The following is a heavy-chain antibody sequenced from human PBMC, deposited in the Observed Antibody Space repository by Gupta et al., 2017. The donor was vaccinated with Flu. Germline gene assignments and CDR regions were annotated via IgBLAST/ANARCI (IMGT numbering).Heavy chain of an antibody. J-gene: IGHJ5*02. CDR2: IKGDGSVK. V-gene: IGHV3-7*01. CDR3: SYGHYSNLT. Sequence: VQLVESGGRLVQPGGSLRLSCVASGFTFSSFWTSWVRQAPGKGLEWVANIKGDGSVKYYGESVKGRFSVSRDNAKNSLFLQMNFLRAEDTALYFCSYGHYSNLTWGRGTLVTVSS. D-gene: IGHD4-4*01. CDR1: GFTFSSFW.